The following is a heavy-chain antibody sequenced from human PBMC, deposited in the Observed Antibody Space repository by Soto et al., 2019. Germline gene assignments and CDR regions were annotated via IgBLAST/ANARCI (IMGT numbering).Heavy chain of an antibody. D-gene: IGHD3-16*01. Sequence: QVQLVQSGAEVKKPGASVKVSCKASGYTFTSYAMHWVRQAPGQRLEWMGWINAGNGNTKYSQKFQGRVTITRDTSASTAYMELSSLRSEDTAVYYCARIYPKTPQGGSLGYWGQGTLVTVSS. V-gene: IGHV1-3*01. J-gene: IGHJ4*02. CDR1: GYTFTSYA. CDR2: INAGNGNT. CDR3: ARIYPKTPQGGSLGY.